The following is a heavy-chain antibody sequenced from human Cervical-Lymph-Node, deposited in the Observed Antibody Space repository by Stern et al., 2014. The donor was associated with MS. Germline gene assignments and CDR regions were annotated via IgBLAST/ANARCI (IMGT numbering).Heavy chain of an antibody. J-gene: IGHJ4*02. D-gene: IGHD1-1*01. CDR3: ARDTSSPERSDW. V-gene: IGHV3-53*01. CDR1: GFTVSRDY. CDR2: MTNVGST. Sequence: EVQLVESGGGVLQPGGSLRLSCTASGFTVSRDYMTWVRQAPGKGLECVSLMTNVGSTFYTDSVKGRFTISRDDSKNTVYLHMTSLRAEDTAMYYCARDTSSPERSDWWGQGTLVTVSS.